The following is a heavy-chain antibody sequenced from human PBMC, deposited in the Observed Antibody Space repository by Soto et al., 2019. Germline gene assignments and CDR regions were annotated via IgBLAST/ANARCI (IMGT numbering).Heavy chain of an antibody. CDR2: IIPIFGTA. Sequence: ASVKVSCKASGGTFSSYAISWVRQAPGQGLEWMGGIIPIFGTANYAQKFQGRVTITADESTSTAYMELSSLRSEDTAVYYCARDWGGYSSSSPYWLDPRGQGTLVTVYS. V-gene: IGHV1-69*13. CDR3: ARDWGGYSSSSPYWLDP. D-gene: IGHD6-6*01. J-gene: IGHJ5*02. CDR1: GGTFSSYA.